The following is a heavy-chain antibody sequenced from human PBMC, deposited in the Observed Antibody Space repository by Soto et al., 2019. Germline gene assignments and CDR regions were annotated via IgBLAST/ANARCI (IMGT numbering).Heavy chain of an antibody. Sequence: QVQLVESGGGLVKPGGSLRLSCAASGFTFSDYYMSWIRQAPGKGLEWISYINSSSSYTNYADSVKGRFTISRDNAKNSPYLQMHSLRAEDTAVYYCARIIAAAGGRRYFDLWGRGSLVTVSS. D-gene: IGHD6-13*01. V-gene: IGHV3-11*05. CDR2: INSSSSYT. J-gene: IGHJ2*01. CDR1: GFTFSDYY. CDR3: ARIIAAAGGRRYFDL.